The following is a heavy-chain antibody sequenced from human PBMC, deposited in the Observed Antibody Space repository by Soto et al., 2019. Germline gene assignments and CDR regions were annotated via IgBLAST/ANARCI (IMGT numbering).Heavy chain of an antibody. D-gene: IGHD6-13*01. V-gene: IGHV1-18*01. CDR1: GYTFTSYG. Sequence: QVQLVQSGAEVKKPGASVKVSCKASGYTFTSYGISWVRQAPGQGLEWMGWISAYNGNKNYAQQLQGRVTMTTDTSTRTAYMELRSLRSDDTAVYYCARDGIAAAGTHYYYGMDVWGQGTTVTVSS. CDR3: ARDGIAAAGTHYYYGMDV. J-gene: IGHJ6*02. CDR2: ISAYNGNK.